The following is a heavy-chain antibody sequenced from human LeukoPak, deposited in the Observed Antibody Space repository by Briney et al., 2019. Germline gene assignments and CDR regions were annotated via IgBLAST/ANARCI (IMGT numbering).Heavy chain of an antibody. J-gene: IGHJ4*02. V-gene: IGHV3-23*01. D-gene: IGHD6-19*01. CDR1: GFTFSSYV. CDR3: AKPGYSSGWYLFDY. CDR2: IGDSGDST. Sequence: PGGSLRLSCAASGFTFSSYVMSWVRQAPGKGPEWVSVIGDSGDSTYCADSVKGRFTISRDNSKNTLYLHMNSLRAEDAAVYYCAKPGYSSGWYLFDYWGQGTLVTVSS.